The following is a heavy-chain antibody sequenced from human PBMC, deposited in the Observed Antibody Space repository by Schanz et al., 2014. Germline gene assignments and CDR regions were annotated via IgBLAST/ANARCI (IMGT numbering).Heavy chain of an antibody. J-gene: IGHJ3*01. V-gene: IGHV3-53*01. CDR3: ARDEGRDGYNLAFDV. CDR2: IYINSGST. CDR1: GFSVSTNY. D-gene: IGHD5-12*01. Sequence: EVQLVESGGGLIQPGGYLRLSCAVSGFSVSTNYMSWVRQAPGKGLEWVSSIYINSGSTNYADSVKGRFIISRDSSKNTLFLQMNSLRAEDTAVYFCARDEGRDGYNLAFDVWGQGTLVTVSS.